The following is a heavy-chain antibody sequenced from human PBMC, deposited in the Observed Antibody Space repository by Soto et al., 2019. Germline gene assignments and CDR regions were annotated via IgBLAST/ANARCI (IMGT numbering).Heavy chain of an antibody. J-gene: IGHJ6*02. CDR3: ARWVENDIVVVPTAPGGLDV. CDR1: GSSISSDDYY. CDR2: MHYSGTT. V-gene: IGHV4-30-4*01. Sequence: PSETLTLTCSVSGSSISSDDYYWSWIRQPPGRGLEWIGYMHYSGTTYYNPSLKSRLTISVDTSKNKFSLKVTSVTAADTAVYYCARWVENDIVVVPTAPGGLDVWGPGTTVTVSS. D-gene: IGHD2-2*01.